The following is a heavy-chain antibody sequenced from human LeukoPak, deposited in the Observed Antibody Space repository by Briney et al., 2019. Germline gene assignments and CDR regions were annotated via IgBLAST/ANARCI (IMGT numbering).Heavy chain of an antibody. CDR3: ARDKIEGLSNFDN. CDR2: IKQDGSEQ. D-gene: IGHD2/OR15-2a*01. V-gene: IGHV3-7*03. CDR1: GFTFSRYW. J-gene: IGHJ4*02. Sequence: GGSLRLSCAASGFTFSRYWMTWVRQAPGKGPEWVANIKQDGSEQYYVDSVKGRFTISGDNAKNSLYLQMYSLRAEDTAIYYCARDKIEGLSNFDNWGQGTLVIVSS.